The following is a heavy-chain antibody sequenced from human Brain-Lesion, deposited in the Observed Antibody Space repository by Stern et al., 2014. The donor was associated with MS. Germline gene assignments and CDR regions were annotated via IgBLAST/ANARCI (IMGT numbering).Heavy chain of an antibody. V-gene: IGHV3-7*01. CDR3: ARVYNTIYGIVTQRGSGMDV. Sequence: VKLVESGGGLVQPGGSLTISCTAAGFTFGNYWMNWVRQAPGKGLEWVANIKEDGTENNYVDPVKGRFTISRDNARNSLYLQMNSLRVEDTALYYCARVYNTIYGIVTQRGSGMDVWGQGTTVIVSS. J-gene: IGHJ6*02. CDR2: IKEDGTEN. D-gene: IGHD3-3*01. CDR1: GFTFGNYW.